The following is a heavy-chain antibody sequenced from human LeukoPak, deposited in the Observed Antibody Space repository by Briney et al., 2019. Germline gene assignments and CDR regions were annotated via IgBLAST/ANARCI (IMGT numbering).Heavy chain of an antibody. J-gene: IGHJ4*02. CDR3: ASGGNSLTTFDY. CDR1: GGTFNSYA. V-gene: IGHV1-69*06. D-gene: IGHD4-23*01. Sequence: ASVKVSCKASGGTFNSYAISWVRQAPGQGLEWMGGIIPIFGTTNYARKFRGRVTLTADKSTRTAYMELSSLRSEDTAVYYCASGGNSLTTFDYWGQGTLVTVSS. CDR2: IIPIFGTT.